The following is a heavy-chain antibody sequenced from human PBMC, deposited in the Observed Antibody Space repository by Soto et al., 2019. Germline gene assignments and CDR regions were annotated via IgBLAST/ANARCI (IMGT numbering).Heavy chain of an antibody. CDR2: IKSKTDGGTT. CDR1: GFTFSNAW. CDR3: TTESTGDKGDDAFDI. D-gene: IGHD7-27*01. V-gene: IGHV3-15*01. J-gene: IGHJ3*02. Sequence: EVQLVESGGGLVKPGGSLRLSCAASGFTFSNAWMSWVRQAPGKGLEWVGRIKSKTDGGTTDYAAPGKGRFTISRDDSKNTLYLQMNSLKPEDTAVYYCTTESTGDKGDDAFDIWGQGTMVTVSS.